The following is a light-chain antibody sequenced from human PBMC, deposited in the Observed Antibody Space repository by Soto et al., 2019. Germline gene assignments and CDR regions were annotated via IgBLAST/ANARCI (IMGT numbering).Light chain of an antibody. CDR1: QNIDTY. Sequence: EIVLTQSPGPLSLSPGERATLSCRASQNIDTYLAWYQQRPGQAPRLLIYEASKGSTGIPGRFSGIGSGTDFSLTISNLEPEDFAVYYCQQRANWSSWTFGQGTKVDIK. CDR3: QQRANWSSWT. CDR2: EAS. J-gene: IGKJ1*01. V-gene: IGKV3-11*01.